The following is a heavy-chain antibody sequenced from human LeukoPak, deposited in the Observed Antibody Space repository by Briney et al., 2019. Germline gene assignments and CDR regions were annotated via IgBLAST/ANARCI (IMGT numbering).Heavy chain of an antibody. CDR1: GFTFSSYE. D-gene: IGHD6-19*01. J-gene: IGHJ4*02. CDR3: ARVQWLIPGGYYFDY. V-gene: IGHV3-48*03. Sequence: GGSLRLSCAASGFTFSSYEMNWVRQAPGKGLEWVSYISSSGSTIYYADSVKGRFTISRDNAKNSLYLQMNSLRAEDTAVYYCARVQWLIPGGYYFDYWGQGTLVTVSS. CDR2: ISSSGSTI.